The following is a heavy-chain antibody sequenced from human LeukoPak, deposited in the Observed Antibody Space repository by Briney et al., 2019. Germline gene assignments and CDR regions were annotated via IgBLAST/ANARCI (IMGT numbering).Heavy chain of an antibody. CDR2: ISSSGSTI. J-gene: IGHJ6*02. CDR3: ARRLVRASLRYGVYGMDV. V-gene: IGHV3-48*03. D-gene: IGHD3-9*01. CDR1: GFTFSSYE. Sequence: GGSLSLSCAASGFTFSSYEMNWVRQAPGKGLEWVSYISSSGSTIYYADSVKGRFTISRDNAKNTLYLQMNSLRAEDTAVYYCARRLVRASLRYGVYGMDVWGQGTTVTVSS.